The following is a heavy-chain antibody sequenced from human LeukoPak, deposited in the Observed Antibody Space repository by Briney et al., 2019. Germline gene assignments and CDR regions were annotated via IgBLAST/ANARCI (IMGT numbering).Heavy chain of an antibody. D-gene: IGHD3-22*01. CDR1: GYTFTSYG. CDR2: ISAYNGNT. V-gene: IGHV1-18*01. CDR3: ARDRYYYDSSGYHNAECFQH. J-gene: IGHJ1*01. Sequence: ASVKVSCKASGYTFTSYGISWVRQAPGQGLEWMGWISAYNGNTNYAQKLQGRVTMTTDTSTSTAYMELRSLRSDDTAVYYCARDRYYYDSSGYHNAECFQHWGQGTLVTVSS.